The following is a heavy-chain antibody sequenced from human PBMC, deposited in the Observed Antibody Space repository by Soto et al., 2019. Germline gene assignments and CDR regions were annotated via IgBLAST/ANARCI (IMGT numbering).Heavy chain of an antibody. CDR3: ARIRGYWYGLDV. V-gene: IGHV3-23*01. CDR2: ITGTGGNT. Sequence: EVQLLESGGCLVQPGGSLRLSFAASGFPLSTYGMTWVRQAPGKGLEWVSAITGTGGNTYYVDSVKGRFTSSRDNSKNMLYLQVNSLRVEDTAVYYCARIRGYWYGLDVWGQGTTVTVSS. CDR1: GFPLSTYG. J-gene: IGHJ6*02.